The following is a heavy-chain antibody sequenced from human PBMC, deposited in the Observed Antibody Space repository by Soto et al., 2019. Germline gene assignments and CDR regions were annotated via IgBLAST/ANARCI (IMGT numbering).Heavy chain of an antibody. CDR3: VSRHGMVLIPPGGMAV. CDR2: MNHNSVHT. D-gene: IGHD2-21*01. J-gene: IGHJ6*02. Sequence: QVQLVQSGAEVKKPGASVKFSCKTSGYTFNNYEIHWVRQAPGEGLQWMGRMNHNSVHTDYAQKFQDRMSLTWNTSRSPAFMGLIGLRPEDPAVYLCVSRHGMVLIPPGGMAVWGQGTAVIVSS. V-gene: IGHV1-8*01. CDR1: GYTFNNYE.